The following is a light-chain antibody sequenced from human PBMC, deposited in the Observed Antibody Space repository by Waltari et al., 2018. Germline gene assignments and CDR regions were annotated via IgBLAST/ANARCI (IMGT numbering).Light chain of an antibody. J-gene: IGLJ3*02. Sequence: QAVLTQPSSLSAPPGASASLTCTLRSDINVGTSRIYWYQQKPGSPPQYVMRYNSDSEKQRCSGVPSRFSGSKDASANAGILLISGLQSEDEADYYCMIWHISAWEFGGGTKLTVL. V-gene: IGLV5-45*03. CDR3: MIWHISAWE. CDR2: YNSDSEK. CDR1: SDINVGTSR.